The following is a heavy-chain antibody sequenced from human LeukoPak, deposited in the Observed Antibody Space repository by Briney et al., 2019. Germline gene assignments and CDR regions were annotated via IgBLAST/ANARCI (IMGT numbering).Heavy chain of an antibody. CDR1: GVSISSSNSY. CDR3: ARTSYGIFTGYYSGGGPFDY. J-gene: IGHJ4*02. D-gene: IGHD3-9*01. V-gene: IGHV4-39*07. CDR2: IYYSGNT. Sequence: PSETLSLTCTVSGVSISSSNSYWGWIRQPPGKGLEWIGSIYYSGNTYYNASLKSRVTISIDTSRNQFSLKLSSVTAADTAVYYCARTSYGIFTGYYSGGGPFDYWGQGTLVTVSS.